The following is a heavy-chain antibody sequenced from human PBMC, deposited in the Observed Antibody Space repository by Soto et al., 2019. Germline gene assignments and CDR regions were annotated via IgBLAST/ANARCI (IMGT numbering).Heavy chain of an antibody. J-gene: IGHJ4*02. Sequence: SLRLSCAASGFTFSSYAMSWVRQAPGKGLEWVSAISGSGGNTYYADSVKGRFTISRDNSKNTLYLQMNSLRAEDTAVYYCAKQLLWFGETPPYFDYWGQGTLVTVSS. CDR1: GFTFSSYA. V-gene: IGHV3-23*01. D-gene: IGHD3-10*01. CDR3: AKQLLWFGETPPYFDY. CDR2: ISGSGGNT.